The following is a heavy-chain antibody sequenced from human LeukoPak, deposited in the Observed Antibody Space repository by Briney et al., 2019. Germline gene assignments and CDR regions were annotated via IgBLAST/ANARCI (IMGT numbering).Heavy chain of an antibody. CDR3: ARDRRITVIRGVPQGAGCDY. D-gene: IGHD3-10*01. Sequence: SETLSLTCTVSGGSVSSGSYYWSWIRQPPGKGLGWVGYIFYSGNTNYNPSLQGRVTISVDTSKNQFSLKLRSVTAADTAVYYCARDRRITVIRGVPQGAGCDYWGQGTLVTVSS. V-gene: IGHV4-61*01. CDR2: IFYSGNT. CDR1: GGSVSSGSYY. J-gene: IGHJ4*02.